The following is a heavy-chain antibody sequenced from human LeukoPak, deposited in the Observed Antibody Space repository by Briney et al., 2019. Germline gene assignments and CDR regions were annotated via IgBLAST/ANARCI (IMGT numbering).Heavy chain of an antibody. D-gene: IGHD3-9*01. CDR3: ARVAYRFSINDWSRIGLGAYPTKFYYYMDV. CDR1: GGSFSDYS. Sequence: SETLSLTCAVYGGSFSDYSWTWIRQPPGKGLEWIGEVNHSGGTNYNTSLMSRAIMSVDTSKNQIYLKVSAVTAADTAVYYCARVAYRFSINDWSRIGLGAYPTKFYYYMDVWGKGTTITVSS. V-gene: IGHV4-34*01. J-gene: IGHJ6*03. CDR2: VNHSGGT.